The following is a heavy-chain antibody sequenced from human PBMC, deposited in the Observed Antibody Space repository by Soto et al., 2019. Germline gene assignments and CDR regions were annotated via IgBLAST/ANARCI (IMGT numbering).Heavy chain of an antibody. CDR1: GDSVSSNSAA. CDR3: ARKVQHGGYGSLDN. Sequence: SQTLSLTCAISGDSVSSNSAAWNWVRQSPSRGLEWLGRTYYRSKWYNDYAVSVKSRITINPDTSKNQFSLQLGSVTAADTAVYYCARKVQHGGYGSLDNWGQGTLVTVSS. D-gene: IGHD5-12*01. J-gene: IGHJ4*02. V-gene: IGHV6-1*01. CDR2: TYYRSKWYN.